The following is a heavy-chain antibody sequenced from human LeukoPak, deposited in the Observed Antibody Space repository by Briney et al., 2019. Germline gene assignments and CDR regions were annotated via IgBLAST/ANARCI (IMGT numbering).Heavy chain of an antibody. J-gene: IGHJ4*02. CDR1: GGSISSYY. CDR3: ARLYDLQL. D-gene: IGHD5-18*01. CDR2: IYYSGST. Sequence: PSESLSLTCTVSGGSISSYYWSWIRQPPGKGLEWIGYIYYSGSTNYNPSLKSRVTISVDTSKNQFSLKLSSVTAADTAVYYCARLYDLQLWGQGTLVTVSS. V-gene: IGHV4-59*12.